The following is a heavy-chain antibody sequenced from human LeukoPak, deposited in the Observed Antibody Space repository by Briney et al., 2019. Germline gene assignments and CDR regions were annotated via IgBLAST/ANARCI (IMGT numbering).Heavy chain of an antibody. J-gene: IGHJ2*01. CDR3: AREAAWGNWYFDL. CDR1: GFTFSRHG. D-gene: IGHD3-16*01. V-gene: IGHV3-30*03. CDR2: IGDTGRAR. Sequence: GGSLRLSCAASGFTFSRHGMHWFRQAPGEGLEWVAVIGDTGRARYYADSVKGRFTTSRDNSQNTLYLEMNSLRYDDTALYYCAREAAWGNWYFDLWGRGTLVTVSS.